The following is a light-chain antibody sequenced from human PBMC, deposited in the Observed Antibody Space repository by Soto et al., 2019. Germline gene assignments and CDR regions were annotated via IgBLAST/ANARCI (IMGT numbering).Light chain of an antibody. Sequence: EIVLTQSPATLSLSPGERATLSCRASQSVSSYLAWYQQKPGQAPRLLIYDASHRATGIQARFSGSGSGTDFTLTISSLEPEDFAIYYCQQRSNWPLTFGGGTKVDIK. CDR3: QQRSNWPLT. J-gene: IGKJ4*01. CDR1: QSVSSY. CDR2: DAS. V-gene: IGKV3-11*01.